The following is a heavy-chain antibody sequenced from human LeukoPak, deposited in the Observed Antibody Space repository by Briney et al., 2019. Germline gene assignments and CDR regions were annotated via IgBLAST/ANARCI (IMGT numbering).Heavy chain of an antibody. V-gene: IGHV3-23*01. D-gene: IGHD2-8*01. Sequence: GGSLRLSCAASGFSFSSHAMSWVRQAPGKGLQWVSTISSGGGTTYYEDSVKGRFTISRDNSKNTLYLQMNSLRADDTAIYYCANRGTKWLPPPTDAFDVWGQGTMVTVSS. CDR2: ISSGGGTT. CDR1: GFSFSSHA. CDR3: ANRGTKWLPPPTDAFDV. J-gene: IGHJ3*01.